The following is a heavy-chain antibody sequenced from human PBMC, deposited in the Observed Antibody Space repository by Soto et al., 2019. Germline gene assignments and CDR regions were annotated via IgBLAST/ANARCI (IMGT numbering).Heavy chain of an antibody. CDR2: IIPIFGTA. Sequence: SVKVSCKASGGTFSGYAISWLRQAPGQGLEWMGGIIPIFGTANYAQKFQGRVTITADESTSTAYMELSSLRSEDTAVYYCARDPGPYGFDYWGQGTLVTVSS. CDR3: ARDPGPYGFDY. V-gene: IGHV1-69*13. J-gene: IGHJ4*02. CDR1: GGTFSGYA. D-gene: IGHD4-17*01.